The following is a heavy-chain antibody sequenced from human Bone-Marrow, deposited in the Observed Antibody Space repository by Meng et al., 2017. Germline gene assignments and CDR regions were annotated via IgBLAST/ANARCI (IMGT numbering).Heavy chain of an antibody. V-gene: IGHV4-31*01. CDR1: GGSISSGGYY. CDR3: ARDIRQGGNIWFDP. D-gene: IGHD3-16*01. CDR2: IYYSGTT. J-gene: IGHJ5*02. Sequence: QGQLQGPGPGLVKPSQTLSLTCTVSGGSISSGGYYWSWIRQHPGKGLEWIGYIYYSGTTYYNPSLSSLVTISVDTSKNQFSLNLSSVTAADTAVYYCARDIRQGGNIWFDPWGQGTLVTVSS.